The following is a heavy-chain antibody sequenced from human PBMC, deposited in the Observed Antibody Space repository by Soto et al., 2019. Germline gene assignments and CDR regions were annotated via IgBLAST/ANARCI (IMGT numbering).Heavy chain of an antibody. Sequence: SQTLSLTCAISGDSVSRDTGAWNWIRQSPSRGLEWLGRTYYRSKWFNDYALSVKSRMTINPDTSKNQFSLQLNSVTPEDTAVYYCSRDRVEAGTYYYGMDVWGQGTTVTVSS. CDR1: GDSVSRDTGA. CDR3: SRDRVEAGTYYYGMDV. V-gene: IGHV6-1*01. D-gene: IGHD6-19*01. CDR2: TYYRSKWFN. J-gene: IGHJ6*02.